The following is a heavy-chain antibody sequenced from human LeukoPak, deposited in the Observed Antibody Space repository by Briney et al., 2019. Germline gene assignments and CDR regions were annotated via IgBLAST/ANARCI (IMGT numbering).Heavy chain of an antibody. CDR3: ARVGRSLAPPNY. CDR2: IKKDGSEK. CDR1: GFTFSSHR. V-gene: IGHV3-7*01. Sequence: GGSLRLSCAASGFTFSSHRMSWVRQAPGKGLEWVANIKKDGSEKYYVDSVKGRFTISRDNAKTSLYLQMNSLRAEDTAVYYCARVGRSLAPPNYWGQGTLVTVSS. D-gene: IGHD6-13*01. J-gene: IGHJ4*02.